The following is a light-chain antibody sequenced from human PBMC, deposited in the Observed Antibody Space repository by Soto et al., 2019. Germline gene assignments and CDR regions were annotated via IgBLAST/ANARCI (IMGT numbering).Light chain of an antibody. CDR3: SSYTPSGTPV. CDR2: GVS. J-gene: IGLJ3*02. V-gene: IGLV2-14*01. Sequence: QSALTQPASVSGSPGQSITISCTGTSSDVGGYNYLSWYQQHPGKAPKVMIYGVSNRPSGVSNRFSGSKSGNTASLTISGLQAEDEADYFCSSYTPSGTPVFGGGTKLTVL. CDR1: SSDVGGYNY.